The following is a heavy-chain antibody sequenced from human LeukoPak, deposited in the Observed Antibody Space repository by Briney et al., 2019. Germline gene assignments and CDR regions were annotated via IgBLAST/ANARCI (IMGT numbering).Heavy chain of an antibody. CDR2: IYPGDSDT. V-gene: IGHV5-51*01. CDR1: GYTFTNYW. Sequence: GESLKISCKGSGYTFTNYWIGWVRQMPGKGLEWIGVIYPGDSDTRYRTSFQGQVTISADKSITTAYLQWSSLKASDTAMYHCAATTHSTAFDMWGQGTMVTVSS. D-gene: IGHD1-14*01. J-gene: IGHJ3*02. CDR3: AATTHSTAFDM.